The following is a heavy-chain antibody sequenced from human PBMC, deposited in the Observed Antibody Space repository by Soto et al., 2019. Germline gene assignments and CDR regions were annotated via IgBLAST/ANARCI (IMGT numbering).Heavy chain of an antibody. J-gene: IGHJ4*02. D-gene: IGHD1-1*01. CDR1: GYTFTSYA. CDR3: ALRLIPPPQTGTSYFDY. V-gene: IGHV1-3*01. Sequence: ASVKVSCKASGYTFTSYAMHWVRQAPGQRLEWMGWINAGNGNTKYSQKFQGRVTITRDTSASTAYMELSSLRSEDTAVYYCALRLIPPPQTGTSYFDYWGQGTLVTVSS. CDR2: INAGNGNT.